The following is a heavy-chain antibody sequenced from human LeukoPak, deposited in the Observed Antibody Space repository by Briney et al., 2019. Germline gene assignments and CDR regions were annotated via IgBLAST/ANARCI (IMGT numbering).Heavy chain of an antibody. J-gene: IGHJ5*02. CDR2: IIPILGIA. CDR3: AREPRANLPQWLVHGS. CDR1: GGTFSSYA. Sequence: SVKVSCKASGGTFSSYAIRWVRPAPGRGREWMGRIIPILGIANYAQTFQGRVTITADKSTSTAYMELSSLRSEDTAVYYCAREPRANLPQWLVHGSWGQGTLVTVSS. D-gene: IGHD6-19*01. V-gene: IGHV1-69*04.